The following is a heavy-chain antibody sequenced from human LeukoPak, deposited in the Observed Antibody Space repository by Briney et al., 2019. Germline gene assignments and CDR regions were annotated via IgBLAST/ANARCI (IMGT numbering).Heavy chain of an antibody. D-gene: IGHD1-1*01. CDR2: ISRNGSTI. CDR3: ARERLYYMDV. CDR1: GFTFSSYE. Sequence: GGSLRLSCAASGFTFSSYEMNWVRQAPGKGLEWVSYISRNGSTIYYADSVKGRFTISRDNAKNSLYLQMNSLRAEDTAVYYCARERLYYMDVWGKGTTVTISS. J-gene: IGHJ6*03. V-gene: IGHV3-48*03.